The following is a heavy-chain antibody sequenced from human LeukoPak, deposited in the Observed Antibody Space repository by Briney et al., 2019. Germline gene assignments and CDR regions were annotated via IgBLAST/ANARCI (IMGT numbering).Heavy chain of an antibody. V-gene: IGHV3-23*01. D-gene: IGHD6-13*01. CDR3: AKVQGDYSSTWNNWFDP. CDR1: GFTFSDYA. J-gene: IGHJ5*02. CDR2: ISGSGGSGGSA. Sequence: GGSLRLSCAASGFTFSDYAMSWVRQAPGKGLEWVSVISGSGGSGGSAYYADSVKGRFTISRDNSKNTLYLQMNSLRAEDTAIYYCAKVQGDYSSTWNNWFDPWGQGTLVTVST.